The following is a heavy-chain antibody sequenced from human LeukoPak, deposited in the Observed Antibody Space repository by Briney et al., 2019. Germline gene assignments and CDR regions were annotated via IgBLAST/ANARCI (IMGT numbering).Heavy chain of an antibody. V-gene: IGHV1-2*02. CDR2: INPNSGGT. D-gene: IGHD3-10*01. CDR3: ARTFRGYYGSGSYGMDV. J-gene: IGHJ6*02. CDR1: GYTFTGYY. Sequence: ASVKVSCKASGYTFTGYYMHWVRQAPGQGLEWMGWINPNSGGTNYAQKLQGRVTMTTDTSTSTAYMELRSLRSDDTAVYYCARTFRGYYGSGSYGMDVWGQGTTVTVSS.